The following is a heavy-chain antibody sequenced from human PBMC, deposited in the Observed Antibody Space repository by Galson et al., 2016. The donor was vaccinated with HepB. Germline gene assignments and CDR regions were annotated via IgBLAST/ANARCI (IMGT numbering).Heavy chain of an antibody. Sequence: SLRLSCAASGFPFTSYAFHWVRQAPGKGLEWVAVISYDGSNKYSADSVKGRFTTSRDNFKNTLYPQMNSLRAEDTAVYYCARDRTLVGATRLDYWGQGTLVTVSS. CDR3: ARDRTLVGATRLDY. CDR2: ISYDGSNK. CDR1: GFPFTSYA. J-gene: IGHJ4*02. D-gene: IGHD1-26*01. V-gene: IGHV3-30-3*01.